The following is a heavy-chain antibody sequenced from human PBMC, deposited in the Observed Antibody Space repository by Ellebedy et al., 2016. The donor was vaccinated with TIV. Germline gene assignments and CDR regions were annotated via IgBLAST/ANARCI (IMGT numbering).Heavy chain of an antibody. J-gene: IGHJ5*02. CDR1: GFTFGRYW. D-gene: IGHD4-11*01. V-gene: IGHV3-74*01. Sequence: HTGGSLRLXCVASGFTFGRYWMHWVRQAPGNKLVWVSRIKSDGSGTTYADSVKDRFTTSRDNARNTLYLQMNSLRGEDTAVYFCARDRGDYSISGPWGQGTLVTVSS. CDR2: IKSDGSGT. CDR3: ARDRGDYSISGP.